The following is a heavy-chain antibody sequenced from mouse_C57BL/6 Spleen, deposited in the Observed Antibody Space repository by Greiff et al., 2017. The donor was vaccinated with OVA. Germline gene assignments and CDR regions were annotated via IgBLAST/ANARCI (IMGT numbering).Heavy chain of an antibody. J-gene: IGHJ2*01. V-gene: IGHV1-15*01. CDR1: GYTFTDYE. CDR2: IDPETGGT. D-gene: IGHD1-1*01. Sequence: VQLQQSGAELVRPGASVTLSCKASGYTFTDYEMHWVKQTPVHGLEWIGAIDPETGGTAYNQKFKGKAILTADKSSSTAYMELRSLTSEDSAVYYCTRKVSITTVVATGDYWGQGTTLTVSS. CDR3: TRKVSITTVVATGDY.